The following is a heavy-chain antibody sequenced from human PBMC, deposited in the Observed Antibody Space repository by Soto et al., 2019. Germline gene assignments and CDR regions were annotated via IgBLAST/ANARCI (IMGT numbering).Heavy chain of an antibody. CDR2: INPNSGIT. D-gene: IGHD6-13*01. J-gene: IGHJ5*02. CDR1: GYRFTSYY. V-gene: IGHV1-46*03. CDR3: ARSRGAAAGINCFDP. Sequence: ASVKVSCKASGYRFTSYYMHWARQAPGQGLEWMGIINPNSGITNYAQNFQGRVTMTRDTSTSTVYMELSSLKSEDTAVYYCARSRGAAAGINCFDPWGQGTLVTVSS.